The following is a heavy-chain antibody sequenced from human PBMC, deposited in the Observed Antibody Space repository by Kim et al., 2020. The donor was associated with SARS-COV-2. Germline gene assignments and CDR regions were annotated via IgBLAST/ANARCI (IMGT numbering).Heavy chain of an antibody. CDR2: GGST. Sequence: GGSTSYADSVKGRFTISRDNSKNTLYLQMNSLRAEDTAVYYCARLPYGMDVWGQGTTVTVSS. J-gene: IGHJ6*02. V-gene: IGHV3-53*01. CDR3: ARLPYGMDV.